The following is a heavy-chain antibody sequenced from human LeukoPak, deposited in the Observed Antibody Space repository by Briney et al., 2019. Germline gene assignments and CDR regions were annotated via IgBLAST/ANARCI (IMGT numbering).Heavy chain of an antibody. V-gene: IGHV3-74*01. CDR1: GFNFNTDW. Sequence: PGGSLRLSCRGSGFNFNTDWMHWVRQAPGKGLVWVSRMNNDGRVISYADSVKGRFTISRDNAKNTLYLQMNSLRAEDTAVYYCAREFEATGFWALDYWGQGTLVTASS. CDR3: AREFEATGFWALDY. CDR2: MNNDGRVI. D-gene: IGHD3-16*01. J-gene: IGHJ4*02.